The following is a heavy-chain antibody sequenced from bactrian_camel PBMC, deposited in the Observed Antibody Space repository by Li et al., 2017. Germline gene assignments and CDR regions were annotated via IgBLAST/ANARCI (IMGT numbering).Heavy chain of an antibody. CDR1: GHTYSAHC. D-gene: IGHD3*01. CDR2: LYAGFGIT. CDR3: AAKATDCSQWNEYYY. V-gene: IGHV3S25*01. J-gene: IGHJ4*01. Sequence: QLVESGGGSVQAGGSLRLSCAFSGHTYSAHCMGWFRQVPGKEREGVAALYAGFGITYYSNSVEGRFTISQHSANTVYLQMDSLEPEDTGMYFCAAKATDCSQWNEYYYFGQGTQVTVS.